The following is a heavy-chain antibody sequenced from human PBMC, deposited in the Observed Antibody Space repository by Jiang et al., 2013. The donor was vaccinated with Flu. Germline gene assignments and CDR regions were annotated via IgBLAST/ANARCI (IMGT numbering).Heavy chain of an antibody. CDR1: GASISSGSFY. J-gene: IGHJ4*02. Sequence: GLLKPSETLSLTCTVSGASISSGSFYGGWVRQSPGKGLEWIGSVYYNGNTYYNPSLQSRVTISADMSKNQFSLKLTSVTAADTAVYYCAGAPSRKFVSSPWLSPFDYWAQGILVTVSS. D-gene: IGHD3-22*01. CDR2: VYYNGNT. CDR3: AGAPSRKFVSSPWLSPFDY. V-gene: IGHV4-39*07.